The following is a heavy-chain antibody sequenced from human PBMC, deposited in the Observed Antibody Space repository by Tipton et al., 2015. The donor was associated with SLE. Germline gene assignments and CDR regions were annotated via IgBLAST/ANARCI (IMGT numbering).Heavy chain of an antibody. CDR1: GFTFSSYA. CDR2: ISYDGSNK. J-gene: IGHJ2*01. CDR3: ARGVWYGGNSPWYFDL. V-gene: IGHV3-30-3*01. D-gene: IGHD4-23*01. Sequence: SLRLSCAASGFTFSSYAIHWVRQAPGKGLEWVAVISYDGSNKDCADSVKGRFTISRDNSKNTLYLQMNSLKTEDTAVYYCARGVWYGGNSPWYFDLWGRGTLVTVSS.